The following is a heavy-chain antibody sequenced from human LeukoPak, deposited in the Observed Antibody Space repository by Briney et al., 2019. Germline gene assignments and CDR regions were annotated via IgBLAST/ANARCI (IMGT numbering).Heavy chain of an antibody. Sequence: GGSLRLSCAASGFIFSSYGMTWVRQSPGKGLEWVSTISDSGGSTYSADSVKGRFTISRDNSKNTLYLHMNSLRAEDTARYYCAKVVLVGYDFVTGYYYLDYWGQGTLVTVSS. J-gene: IGHJ4*02. V-gene: IGHV3-23*01. CDR2: ISDSGGST. CDR3: AKVVLVGYDFVTGYYYLDY. CDR1: GFIFSSYG. D-gene: IGHD3-9*01.